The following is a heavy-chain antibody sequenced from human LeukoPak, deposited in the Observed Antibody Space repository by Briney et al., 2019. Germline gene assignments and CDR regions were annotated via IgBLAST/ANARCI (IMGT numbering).Heavy chain of an antibody. J-gene: IGHJ5*02. V-gene: IGHV3-30*02. CDR1: GFTFSTYS. D-gene: IGHD3-22*01. Sequence: PGGSLRLSCAASGFTFSTYSMHWVRQAPGKGLEWVAFIRYDGSNKYYADSVKGRFTISRDNSKNTVYLQMNSLRAEDTAVFYCAKERLYSSPWGQGTLVTVSS. CDR2: IRYDGSNK. CDR3: AKERLYSSP.